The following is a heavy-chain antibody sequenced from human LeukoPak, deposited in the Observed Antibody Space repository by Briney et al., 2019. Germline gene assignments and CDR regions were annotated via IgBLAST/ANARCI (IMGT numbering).Heavy chain of an antibody. CDR2: IIGSGGST. CDR3: AKDPYYDILTGYPYFDY. D-gene: IGHD3-9*01. CDR1: GLTFNSYA. V-gene: IGHV3-23*01. J-gene: IGHJ4*02. Sequence: LPGGSLRLSCAASGLTFNSYAMNWVRQAPGKGLEWVPAIIGSGGSTYYADSVKGRFTISRDNSKNTLYLQMNSLRAEDTAVYYCAKDPYYDILTGYPYFDYWGQGTLVTVSS.